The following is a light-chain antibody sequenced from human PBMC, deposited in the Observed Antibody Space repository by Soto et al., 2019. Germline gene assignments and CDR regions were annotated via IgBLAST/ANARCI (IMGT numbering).Light chain of an antibody. CDR1: QSVSSSY. CDR3: QQYNNWPPWT. CDR2: GAS. Sequence: PGAGVTLSGMTSQSVSSSYLTWYQHKPGQAPRLLIYGASTRATTIPARFSGSGSGTDFTLTITSLQPEDFAVYYCQQYNNWPPWTFGQGTKVDIK. V-gene: IGKV3D-7*01. J-gene: IGKJ1*01.